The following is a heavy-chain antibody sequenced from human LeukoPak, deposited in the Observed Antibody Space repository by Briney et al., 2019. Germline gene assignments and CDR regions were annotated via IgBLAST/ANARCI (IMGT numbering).Heavy chain of an antibody. V-gene: IGHV3-23*01. CDR3: ARKVAVAVDLDY. CDR2: ITGAGSST. J-gene: IGHJ4*02. Sequence: TGGSLRLSCAASGFTFKSYGMTWVRQVPGKGLEWVSSITGAGSSTKYADSVSGRFTISRDNSKNTLSLQMTGLRAEDTAVYYCARKVAVAVDLDYWGQGTLVTVSS. D-gene: IGHD6-13*01. CDR1: GFTFKSYG.